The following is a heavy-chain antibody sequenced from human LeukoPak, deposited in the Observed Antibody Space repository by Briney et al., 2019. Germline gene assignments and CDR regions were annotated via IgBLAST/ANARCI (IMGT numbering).Heavy chain of an antibody. D-gene: IGHD6-19*01. CDR2: ISGSAGST. CDR3: AKDLVSSGWYDICAFDI. Sequence: GGSLRLSCAASGFTFSSYAMNWVRQAPGKGLEWVSGISGSAGSTYYADSVKGRFSISRDNSKNALYLQMNSLRAEDTAVYYCAKDLVSSGWYDICAFDIWGQGTMVTVSS. CDR1: GFTFSSYA. V-gene: IGHV3-23*01. J-gene: IGHJ3*02.